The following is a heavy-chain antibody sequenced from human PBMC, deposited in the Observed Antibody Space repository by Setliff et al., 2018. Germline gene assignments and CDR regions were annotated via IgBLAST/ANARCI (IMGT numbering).Heavy chain of an antibody. J-gene: IGHJ6*03. CDR2: IHYSENT. V-gene: IGHV4-39*01. D-gene: IGHD3-10*01. Sequence: KTSETLSLTCTVSGGSITSGRYYWGWIRQPPGQGLEWIASIHYSENTYYNPSLKTRVTISVDTSKNQFSLKLSFVTAADTAVYYCARHVGIRGRGYNYYYYYLDVWGKGTTVTVSS. CDR1: GGSITSGRYY. CDR3: ARHVGIRGRGYNYYYYYLDV.